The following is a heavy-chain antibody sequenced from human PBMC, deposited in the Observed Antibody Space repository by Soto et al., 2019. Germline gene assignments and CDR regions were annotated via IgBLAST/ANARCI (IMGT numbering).Heavy chain of an antibody. D-gene: IGHD3-10*01. CDR1: GCSISGYY. J-gene: IGHJ4*02. CDR2: IYTSGST. CDR3: ARDLKFGQADY. Sequence: SETLSLTCNFSGCSISGYYWSWIRQPSGKGLEWIGRIYTSGSTNYNPSLKSRVTMSVDTSKNQFSLKLSSVTAADTAVYYCARDLKFGQADYWGQGTQVTVSS. V-gene: IGHV4-4*07.